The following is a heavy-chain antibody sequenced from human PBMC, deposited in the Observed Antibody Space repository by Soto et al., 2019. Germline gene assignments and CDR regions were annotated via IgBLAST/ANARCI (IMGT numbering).Heavy chain of an antibody. D-gene: IGHD6-19*01. CDR1: GGSISSYY. CDR2: IYYSGST. CDR3: VRSGQVDSSGWYVYY. V-gene: IGHV4-59*12. J-gene: IGHJ4*02. Sequence: PSETLSLTCTVSGGSISSYYWSWIRQPPGKGLEWIGYIYYSGSTNYNPSLESRVTISVDTSKNQFSLMLTSVTAADRAVYYCVRSGQVDSSGWYVYYWGQGTPVTVSS.